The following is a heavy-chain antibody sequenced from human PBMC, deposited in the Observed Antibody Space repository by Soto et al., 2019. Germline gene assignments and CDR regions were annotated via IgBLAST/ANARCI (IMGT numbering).Heavy chain of an antibody. V-gene: IGHV4-59*08. D-gene: IGHD6-19*01. CDR2: IYYSGST. CDR1: GGSISSYY. CDR3: ARSGSGWYGNWFDP. Sequence: SETLSLTCTVSGGSISSYYWSWIRQPPGKGLEWIGYIYYSGSTNYNPSLKSRVTISVDTSKNQFSLKLSSVTAADTAVYYCARSGSGWYGNWFDPWGQGTLVTVSS. J-gene: IGHJ5*02.